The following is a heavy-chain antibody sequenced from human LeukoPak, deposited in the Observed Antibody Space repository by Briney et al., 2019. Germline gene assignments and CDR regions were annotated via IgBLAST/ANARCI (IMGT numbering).Heavy chain of an antibody. D-gene: IGHD6-13*01. V-gene: IGHV3-23*01. CDR2: ISGSAGST. CDR1: GFTFGSYA. J-gene: IGHJ4*02. Sequence: GGSLRLSCAASGFTFGSYAMSWVRQAPGKGLEWVSAISGSAGSTYYADSVKGRFTISRDNSKNTLYLQMNSLRAEDTAVYYCAKDLASSWYAYYFDYWGQGTLVTVSS. CDR3: AKDLASSWYAYYFDY.